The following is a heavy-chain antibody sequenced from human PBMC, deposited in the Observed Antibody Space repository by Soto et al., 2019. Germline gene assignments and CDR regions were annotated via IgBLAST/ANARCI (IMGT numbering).Heavy chain of an antibody. CDR1: GFTFSNYW. Sequence: EVQLVESGGGLVQPGGSLRLSCVASGFTFSNYWMGWVRQAPGKGLEWVANIRQDGGDKRDLDSVKGRFTISRDNAKNSLYLQMSSLRAEDTAVYYCARIDCGGNCYSRSWNFDIWGRGTLVTVSS. CDR3: ARIDCGGNCYSRSWNFDI. CDR2: IRQDGGDK. D-gene: IGHD2-21*02. V-gene: IGHV3-7*03. J-gene: IGHJ2*01.